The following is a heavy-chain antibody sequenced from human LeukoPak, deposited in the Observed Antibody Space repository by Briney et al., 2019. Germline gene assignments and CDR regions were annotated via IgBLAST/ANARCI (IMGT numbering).Heavy chain of an antibody. D-gene: IGHD2-15*01. Sequence: GGSLRLSCVASGFTFTGHSMHWVRQAPGKGLEWVAVVAHDEKTIYYADSVKGRFTISRDNSKNTLYLQMNSLRAEDTAVYYCAKSGLNRFDYWGQGTLVTVSS. CDR1: GFTFTGHS. CDR2: VAHDEKTI. CDR3: AKSGLNRFDY. J-gene: IGHJ4*02. V-gene: IGHV3-30*18.